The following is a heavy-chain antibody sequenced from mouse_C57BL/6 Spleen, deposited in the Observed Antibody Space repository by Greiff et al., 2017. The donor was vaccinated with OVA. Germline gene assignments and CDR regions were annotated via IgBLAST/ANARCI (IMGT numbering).Heavy chain of an antibody. V-gene: IGHV1-64*01. Sequence: QVQLQQSGAELVKPGASVKLSCKASGYTFTSYWMHWVKQRPGQGLEWIGMIHPNSGSTNYNEKFKSKATLTVDKSSSTAYMQLSSLTSEDSAVYYCARSGPPQGYFDYWGQGTTLTVSS. CDR1: GYTFTSYW. D-gene: IGHD3-1*01. CDR3: ARSGPPQGYFDY. CDR2: IHPNSGST. J-gene: IGHJ2*01.